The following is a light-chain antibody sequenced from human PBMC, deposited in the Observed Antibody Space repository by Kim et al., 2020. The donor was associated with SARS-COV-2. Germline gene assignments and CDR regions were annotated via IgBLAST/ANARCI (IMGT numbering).Light chain of an antibody. CDR3: QKYNKWPLT. Sequence: EIVMTQSPATLSVSPGERATLSCRASQTVSSNLAWYQQKPGQAPRLLIFGASTRATGVPASFSGSGSGTEFTLTISSLQSEDFAVYYCQKYNKWPLTFGGGTKVDIK. CDR1: QTVSSN. V-gene: IGKV3-15*01. J-gene: IGKJ4*01. CDR2: GAS.